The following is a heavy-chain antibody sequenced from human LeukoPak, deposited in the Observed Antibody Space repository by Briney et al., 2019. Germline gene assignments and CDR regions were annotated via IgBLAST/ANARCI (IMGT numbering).Heavy chain of an antibody. V-gene: IGHV3-21*01. CDR1: GFTFSSYS. CDR3: ARESVAGISFDY. CDR2: ISSTDSYI. D-gene: IGHD6-19*01. Sequence: GGSLRLSCAASGFTFSSYSMNWVRQAPGKGLEWVSSISSTDSYIYYADSVKGRFTISRDNAESSLYLQVNSLRAEDTAVYFCARESVAGISFDYWGQGTLVTVSS. J-gene: IGHJ4*02.